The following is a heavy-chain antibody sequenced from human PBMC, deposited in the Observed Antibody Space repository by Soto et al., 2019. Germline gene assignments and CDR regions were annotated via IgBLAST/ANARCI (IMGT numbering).Heavy chain of an antibody. J-gene: IGHJ6*02. CDR2: IIPIFGTA. CDR3: ARREYNWNYYYGMDV. CDR1: GGTFSSYA. D-gene: IGHD1-20*01. V-gene: IGHV1-69*13. Sequence: GASVKVSCKASGGTFSSYAISWVRQAPGQGLEWMGGIIPIFGTANYAQKFQGRVTITADESTSTAYMELSSLRSEDTAVYYCARREYNWNYYYGMDVWGQGTTVTVSS.